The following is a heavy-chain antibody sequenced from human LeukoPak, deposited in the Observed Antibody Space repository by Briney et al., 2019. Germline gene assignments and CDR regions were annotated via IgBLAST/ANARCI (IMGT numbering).Heavy chain of an antibody. J-gene: IGHJ4*02. CDR1: GFTFSSYG. D-gene: IGHD6-13*01. CDR2: ISYDGSNK. Sequence: SGGSLRLSCAASGFTFSSYGMHWVRQAPGKGLGWVAVISYDGSNKYYADSVKGRFTISRDNSKNTLYLQMNSLRAEDTAVYYCAKDEGIAAAGTGRYFDYWGQGTLVTVSS. CDR3: AKDEGIAAAGTGRYFDY. V-gene: IGHV3-30*18.